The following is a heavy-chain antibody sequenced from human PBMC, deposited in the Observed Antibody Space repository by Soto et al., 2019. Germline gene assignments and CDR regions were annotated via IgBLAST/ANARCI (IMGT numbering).Heavy chain of an antibody. CDR2: IYYSGST. D-gene: IGHD1-1*01. Sequence: PSETLSLTCTVSGGSVSSASYYWSWIRQPPGKGLEWIGYIYYSGSTNYNPSLKSRVTISVDTSKNQFSLKLSSVTAAATAVYTPARTRRLEGRIDYYCDVDFWGQGTTVTVSS. CDR1: GGSVSSASYY. J-gene: IGHJ6*02. CDR3: ARTRRLEGRIDYYCDVDF. V-gene: IGHV4-61*01.